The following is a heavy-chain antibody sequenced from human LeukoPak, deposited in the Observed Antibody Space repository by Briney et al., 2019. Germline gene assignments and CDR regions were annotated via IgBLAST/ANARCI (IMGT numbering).Heavy chain of an antibody. V-gene: IGHV3-43*01. CDR2: ISWDGGNT. Sequence: GGSLRLSCAASGFTFDDYTMHWVRQAPGKGLEWVSLISWDGGNTYYADSVKGRFTISRDNSKSSLYLQMNSLGTEDTALYYCAKEGFWSGYYSGSSYGMDVWGQGTTVTVSS. CDR3: AKEGFWSGYYSGSSYGMDV. CDR1: GFTFDDYT. J-gene: IGHJ6*02. D-gene: IGHD3-3*01.